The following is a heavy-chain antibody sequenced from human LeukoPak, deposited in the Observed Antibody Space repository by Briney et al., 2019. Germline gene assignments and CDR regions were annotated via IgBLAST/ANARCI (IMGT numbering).Heavy chain of an antibody. V-gene: IGHV3-74*01. J-gene: IGHJ6*03. CDR3: ARGEVYYYDSSGYYYYYYYMDV. D-gene: IGHD3-22*01. CDR2: INSDGSST. CDR1: GFTFSSYW. Sequence: GESLKISCAASGFTFSSYWMHWVRQAPGKGLVWVSRINSDGSSTSYADSVKGRFTISRDNAKNTLYLQMNSLRAEDTAVYYCARGEVYYYDSSGYYYYYYYMDVWGKGTTVTVSS.